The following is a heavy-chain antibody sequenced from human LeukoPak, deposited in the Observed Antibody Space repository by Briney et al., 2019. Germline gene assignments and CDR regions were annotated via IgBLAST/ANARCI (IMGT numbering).Heavy chain of an antibody. V-gene: IGHV4-61*01. CDR2: TYSGRT. D-gene: IGHD3-22*01. CDR3: ARESEYYDSSGYPHTLKYHYYYGMDV. CDR1: GGSVSGGSDY. Sequence: SETLSLTCTVSGGSVSGGSDYWTWIRQPPGKGLEWIGYTYSGRTNYNPSVASRVTISVDSSKNQFSLKLSSVTAADTAVYYCARESEYYDSSGYPHTLKYHYYYGMDVWGPGTTVAVSS. J-gene: IGHJ6*02.